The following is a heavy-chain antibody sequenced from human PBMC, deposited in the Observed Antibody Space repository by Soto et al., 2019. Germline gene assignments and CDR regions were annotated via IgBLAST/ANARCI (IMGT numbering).Heavy chain of an antibody. CDR1: GGSISSYY. Sequence: SETLSLTCTVSGGSISSYYWSWIRQPPGKGLEWIGYIYYSGSTNYNPSLKSRVTISVDTSKNQFSLKLSSVTAADTAVYYCARFQDLAEAGYGDYEEEGWFDPWGQGTLVTVSS. V-gene: IGHV4-59*01. D-gene: IGHD4-17*01. CDR3: ARFQDLAEAGYGDYEEEGWFDP. CDR2: IYYSGST. J-gene: IGHJ5*02.